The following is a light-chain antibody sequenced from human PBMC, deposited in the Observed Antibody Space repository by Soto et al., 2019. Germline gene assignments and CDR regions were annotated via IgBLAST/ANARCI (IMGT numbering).Light chain of an antibody. V-gene: IGLV2-14*03. Sequence: QSVLTQPASVSGSPGQSIIISCTGTSSEVGGYNYVSWYQHHPGKVPQLMIYDVSNRPSGVSNRFSGSKSGNTASLTISGLQAEDEADYYCYSYTSSNTYVFGTGTKVTVL. CDR1: SSEVGGYNY. CDR2: DVS. CDR3: YSYTSSNTYV. J-gene: IGLJ1*01.